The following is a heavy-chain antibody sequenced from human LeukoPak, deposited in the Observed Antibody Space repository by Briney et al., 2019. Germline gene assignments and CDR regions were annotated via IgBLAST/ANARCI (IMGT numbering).Heavy chain of an antibody. V-gene: IGHV3-30*18. CDR3: AKDPGELAIYYYYGMDV. CDR1: GFTFSSYG. Sequence: GGSLRLSCAASGFTFSSYGMHWVRQAPGKGLEWVAVISYDGSNKYYADSVKGRFTISRDNSKNTLYLQMNSLRAEDTAVYYCAKDPGELAIYYYYGMDVWGQGTTVTVSS. D-gene: IGHD3-10*01. CDR2: ISYDGSNK. J-gene: IGHJ6*02.